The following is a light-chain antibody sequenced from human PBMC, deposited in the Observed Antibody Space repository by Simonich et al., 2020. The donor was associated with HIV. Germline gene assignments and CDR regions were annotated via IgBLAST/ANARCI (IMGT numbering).Light chain of an antibody. CDR3: SSYTGSSTYV. Sequence: QSALTQPASVSGSPGQSITISCTGPSSDVGGYNYVSWFQQHPGKAPKLIIYDVVKRPSGVSNRFSVSKSGNTASLTISGLQAEDETDYYCSSYTGSSTYVFGTGTKVTVL. V-gene: IGLV2-14*01. CDR2: DVV. CDR1: SSDVGGYNY. J-gene: IGLJ1*01.